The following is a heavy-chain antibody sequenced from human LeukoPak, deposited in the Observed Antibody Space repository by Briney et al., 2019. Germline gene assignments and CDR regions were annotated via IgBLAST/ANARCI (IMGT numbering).Heavy chain of an antibody. CDR1: GNTFTSYG. D-gene: IGHD5-24*01. V-gene: IGHV7-4-1*02. Sequence: ASVKVSCKASGNTFTSYGISWVRQAPGQGLEWMGWIKTNTGDPTYAQGFTGRFVFSLDTSVDTAYLQISSLKAEDSAVYYCARMGDGYNVFDIWGQGTMVTVSS. J-gene: IGHJ3*02. CDR3: ARMGDGYNVFDI. CDR2: IKTNTGDP.